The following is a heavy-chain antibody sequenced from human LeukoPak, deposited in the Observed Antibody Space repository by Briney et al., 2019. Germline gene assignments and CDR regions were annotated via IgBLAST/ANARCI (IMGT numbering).Heavy chain of an antibody. D-gene: IGHD2/OR15-2a*01. CDR3: AKNIGGLDY. CDR2: ISSNGGST. CDR1: GFTFSSYA. J-gene: IGHJ4*02. V-gene: IGHV3-64*01. Sequence: GSLRLSCAASGFTFSSYAMHWVRQAPGKGLEYVSAISSNGGSTYYANSVKGRFTISRDNSKNTLYLQMNNLRAEDTARYYCAKNIGGLDYWGQGTLVTVSS.